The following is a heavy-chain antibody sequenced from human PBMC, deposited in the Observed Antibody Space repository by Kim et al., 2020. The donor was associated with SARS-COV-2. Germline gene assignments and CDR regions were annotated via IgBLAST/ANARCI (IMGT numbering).Heavy chain of an antibody. Sequence: KSRVTISVDTSKNQFSLKLSSVTAADTAVYYCARSHSMGIQLWSHNWFDPWGQGTLVTVSS. CDR3: ARSHSMGIQLWSHNWFDP. V-gene: IGHV4-59*01. J-gene: IGHJ5*02. D-gene: IGHD5-18*01.